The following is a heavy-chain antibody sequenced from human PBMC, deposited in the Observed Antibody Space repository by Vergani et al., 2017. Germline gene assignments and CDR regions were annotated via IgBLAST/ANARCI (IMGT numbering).Heavy chain of an antibody. CDR3: ATQRSYYYYMDV. CDR2: IYYSGST. CDR1: GGSISSGGYY. V-gene: IGHV4-31*03. J-gene: IGHJ6*03. D-gene: IGHD5-18*01. Sequence: QMHLQESGPGLVKPSQTLSLTCTVSGGSISSGGYYWSWIRQHPGKGLEWIGYIYYSGSTYYNPSLKSRVTISVDTSKNQFSLKLSSVTAADTAVCYCATQRSYYYYMDVWGKGTTVTVSS.